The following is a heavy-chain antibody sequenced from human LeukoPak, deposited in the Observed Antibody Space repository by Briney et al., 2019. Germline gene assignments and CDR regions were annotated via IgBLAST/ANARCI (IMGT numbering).Heavy chain of an antibody. CDR3: ARDPSYCSSTSCYFRYFDY. V-gene: IGHV1-69*04. CDR1: GGTFSSYA. CDR2: IIPILGIA. Sequence: SVKVSCKASGGTFSSYAISWVRQAPGQGLEWMGRIIPILGIANYAQKFQGRVTITADKSTSTAYMELRSLRSDDTAVYYCARDPSYCSSTSCYFRYFDYWGQGTLVTVSS. J-gene: IGHJ4*02. D-gene: IGHD2-2*01.